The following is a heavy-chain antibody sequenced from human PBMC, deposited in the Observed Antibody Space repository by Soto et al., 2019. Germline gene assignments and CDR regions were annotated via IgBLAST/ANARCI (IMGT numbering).Heavy chain of an antibody. J-gene: IGHJ4*02. D-gene: IGHD5-12*01. V-gene: IGHV3-30-3*01. CDR2: ISYDGSNK. Sequence: GGSLRLSCAASGFTFSSYAMHWVRQAPGKGLEWVAVISYDGSNKYYADSVKGRFTISRDNSKNTLYLQMNSLRAEDTAVYYCARTRDGYNLDYFDYWGQGTLVTVSS. CDR1: GFTFSSYA. CDR3: ARTRDGYNLDYFDY.